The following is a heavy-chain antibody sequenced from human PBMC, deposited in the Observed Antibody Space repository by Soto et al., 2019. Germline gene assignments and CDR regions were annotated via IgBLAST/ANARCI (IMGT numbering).Heavy chain of an antibody. V-gene: IGHV4-30-2*01. D-gene: IGHD6-13*01. Sequence: QLQLQESGSGLVKPSQTLSLTCAVSGGSISSGGYSWSWIRQPPGKGLEWIGYIYHSGSTSYNPSPKSRVTISVDRSKNQFSLKLSSVTAADTAVYYCASGQQLVRNYWGQGTLVTVSS. CDR1: GGSISSGGYS. J-gene: IGHJ4*02. CDR3: ASGQQLVRNY. CDR2: IYHSGST.